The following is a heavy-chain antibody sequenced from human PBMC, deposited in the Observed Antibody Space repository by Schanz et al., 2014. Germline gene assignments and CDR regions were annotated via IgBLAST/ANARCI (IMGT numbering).Heavy chain of an antibody. CDR1: GFTFSTYA. Sequence: EVQLVESGGGLVQPGGSLRLSCAASGFTFSTYAMTWVRPAPGKGLEWVSVIYSDGRTYYGDSVKGRFTVSRDNSKNTVYLQMNSLRAEDTAVYYCAKDCPSDYGDHCFDFWGQGTLVTVSS. V-gene: IGHV3-23*03. CDR3: AKDCPSDYGDHCFDF. D-gene: IGHD4-17*01. J-gene: IGHJ4*02. CDR2: IYSDGRT.